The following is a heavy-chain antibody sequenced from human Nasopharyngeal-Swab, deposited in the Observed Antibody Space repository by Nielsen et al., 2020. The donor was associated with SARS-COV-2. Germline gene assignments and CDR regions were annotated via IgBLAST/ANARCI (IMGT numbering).Heavy chain of an antibody. CDR3: ARVGGGAGRNLWEYYYYRMDV. Sequence: VRQAPGKGLEWVANIKQDGSEKYYVDSVKGRFTISRDNAKNSLYLQMNSLRAEDTAVEDGARVGGGAGRNLWEYYYYRMDVWGQSPTFSVSS. J-gene: IGHJ6*02. CDR2: IKQDGSEK. D-gene: IGHD3-10*01. V-gene: IGHV3-7*04.